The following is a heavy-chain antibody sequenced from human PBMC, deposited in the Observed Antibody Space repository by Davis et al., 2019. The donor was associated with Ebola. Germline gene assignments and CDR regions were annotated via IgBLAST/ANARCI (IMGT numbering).Heavy chain of an antibody. D-gene: IGHD3-16*01. CDR1: GGSIRTNW. J-gene: IGHJ6*02. CDR3: ARRKSTVIKGYYYYGMDV. V-gene: IGHV4-4*02. Sequence: SETLSLTCAVSGGSIRTNWWSWVRQSPGKGLEWIGEIDHSGNTNYNPSLKSRVTISVDKSKNQFSLNLNSVTAADTAVYYCARRKSTVIKGYYYYGMDVWGQGTTVTVSS. CDR2: IDHSGNT.